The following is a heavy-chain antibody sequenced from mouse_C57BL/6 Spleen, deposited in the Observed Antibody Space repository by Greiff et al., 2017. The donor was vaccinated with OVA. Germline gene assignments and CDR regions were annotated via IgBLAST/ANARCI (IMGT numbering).Heavy chain of an antibody. Sequence: VQLQQPGAELVRPGSSVKLSCKASGYTFTSYWMHWVKQRPIQGLEWIGNIDPSDSETHYNQKFKDKATLTVDKSSSTAYMQLSSLTSEDSAVYYCAREETLRGYFDYWGQGTTLTVSS. CDR2: IDPSDSET. J-gene: IGHJ2*01. D-gene: IGHD1-1*01. CDR3: AREETLRGYFDY. CDR1: GYTFTSYW. V-gene: IGHV1-52*01.